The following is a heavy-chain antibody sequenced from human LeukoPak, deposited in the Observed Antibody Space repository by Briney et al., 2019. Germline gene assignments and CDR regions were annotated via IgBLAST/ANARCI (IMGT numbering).Heavy chain of an antibody. D-gene: IGHD3-10*01. CDR3: ARTDYYGSGSYFFQH. J-gene: IGHJ1*01. CDR2: IYYSGST. V-gene: IGHV4-59*01. CDR1: GGSISSYY. Sequence: SETLSLTCTDSGGSISSYYWSWIRQPPGKGLEWIGYIYYSGSTNYNPSLKSRVTISVDTSKNQFSLKLSSVTAADTAVYYCARTDYYGSGSYFFQHWGQGTLVTVSS.